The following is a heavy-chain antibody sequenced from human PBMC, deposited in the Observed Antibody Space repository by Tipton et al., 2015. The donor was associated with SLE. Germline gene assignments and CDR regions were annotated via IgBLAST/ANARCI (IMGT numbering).Heavy chain of an antibody. J-gene: IGHJ4*02. CDR3: ARDKNGDYYDY. CDR1: GGSFSGYY. CDR2: INHSGTT. Sequence: TLSLTCAVYGGSFSGYYWNWIRQSPGKGLEWIGEINHSGTTNYNPSLKSRVTLSVDTSKNQFSLKLSSVTAADTAVYYCARDKNGDYYDYWGQGTLVTVSS. D-gene: IGHD4-17*01. V-gene: IGHV4-34*01.